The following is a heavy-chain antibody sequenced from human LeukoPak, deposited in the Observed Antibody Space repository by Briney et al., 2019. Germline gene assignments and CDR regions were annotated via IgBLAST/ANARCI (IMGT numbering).Heavy chain of an antibody. Sequence: GASVKVSRKASGYTFTSYALHWVRQAPGQRLEWMGWINAGNGNTKYSQKFQGRVTITRDTSASTAYMELSSLRSEDTAVYYCARDIAAAADHPDYWGQGTLITVSS. CDR3: ARDIAAAADHPDY. V-gene: IGHV1-3*01. D-gene: IGHD6-13*01. J-gene: IGHJ4*02. CDR2: INAGNGNT. CDR1: GYTFTSYA.